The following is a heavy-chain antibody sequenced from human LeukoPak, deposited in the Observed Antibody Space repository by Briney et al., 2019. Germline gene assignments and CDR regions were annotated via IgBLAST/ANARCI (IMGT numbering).Heavy chain of an antibody. CDR1: GFTFSNYN. J-gene: IGHJ5*01. V-gene: IGHV3-21*01. CDR3: ARDETNGFDS. CDR2: INSRSTCI. D-gene: IGHD1-14*01. Sequence: GGSLRLSCGASGFTFSNYNMNWVRQAPGEGLEWASSINSRSTCIFYADSVMGRFTISRDNAKNSLFLQMNSLRAEDTAVYYCARDETNGFDSWGQGTLVTVSS.